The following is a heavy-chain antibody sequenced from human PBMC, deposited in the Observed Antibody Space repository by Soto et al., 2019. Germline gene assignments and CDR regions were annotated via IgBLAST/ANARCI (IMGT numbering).Heavy chain of an antibody. CDR3: GRRGRRLSYRPEEYY. CDR2: IYPGDSDT. CDR1: GYSFSNYW. V-gene: IGHV5-51*01. Sequence: PGESLKISCTGSGYSFSNYWIGCVRQMPEKGLEWNGIIYPGDSDTRYRPSIHGQVTHSADKSISTASFEWRRPGAPDTAMYHCGRRGRRLSYRPEEYYWGHGTLVTVSP. D-gene: IGHD3-16*01. J-gene: IGHJ4*01.